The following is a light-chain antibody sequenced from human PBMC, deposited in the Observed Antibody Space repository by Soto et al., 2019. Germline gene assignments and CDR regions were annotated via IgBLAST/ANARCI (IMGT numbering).Light chain of an antibody. Sequence: QTVVTQEPSFSVSPGGTVTLTCGVTSDSVSTSYYASWYQQTPGQTPRMLIYSTNTRSSGVPDRFSGSILGNKAALTITGAQADDESDYYCVLYMGSGFWVFGGGTKLTVL. CDR3: VLYMGSGFWV. J-gene: IGLJ3*02. CDR1: SDSVSTSYY. V-gene: IGLV8-61*01. CDR2: STN.